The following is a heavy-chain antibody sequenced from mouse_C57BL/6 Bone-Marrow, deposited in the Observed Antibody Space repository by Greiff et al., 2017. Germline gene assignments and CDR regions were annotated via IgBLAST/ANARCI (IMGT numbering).Heavy chain of an antibody. CDR1: GFTFSDYY. CDR2: FNYDGSST. CDR3: VLLPWFAY. D-gene: IGHD1-1*01. Sequence: EVQRVESEGGLVQPGSSMKLSCTASGFTFSDYYMAWVRQVPEKGLEWVSNFNYDGSSTYYLDSLKSRFIISRDNAKNILYLQMSSLKSEDTATYYCVLLPWFAYWGQGTLVTVSA. V-gene: IGHV5-16*01. J-gene: IGHJ3*01.